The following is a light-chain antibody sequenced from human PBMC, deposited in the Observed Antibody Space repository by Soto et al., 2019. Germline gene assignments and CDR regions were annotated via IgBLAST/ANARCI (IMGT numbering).Light chain of an antibody. CDR1: QSISSW. CDR2: DAS. J-gene: IGKJ1*01. CDR3: QQYASYSPT. V-gene: IGKV1-5*01. Sequence: DIQMTQSPSTLSASVGDRVTITCRASQSISSWLAWYQQKPGKAPKLLIYDASTLESGVPSRFSGSGSGTEFTLTISSLQPDDFATYYCQQYASYSPTFGQGTKVDNK.